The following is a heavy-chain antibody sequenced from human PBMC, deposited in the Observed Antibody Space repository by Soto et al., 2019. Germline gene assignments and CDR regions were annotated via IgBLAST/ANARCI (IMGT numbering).Heavy chain of an antibody. J-gene: IGHJ6*02. CDR2: IYSTGGT. V-gene: IGHV4-4*07. CDR1: GYSIGRFY. D-gene: IGHD1-26*01. Sequence: XETLSLTCIVAGYSIGRFYWSWIRQSAEKGLDWIGRIYSTGGTAYNPALEGRITISLDRSNNHVSLEMNSVTAADTAVYFCARDLSGTGLDIWGRGSRFTVSS. CDR3: ARDLSGTGLDI.